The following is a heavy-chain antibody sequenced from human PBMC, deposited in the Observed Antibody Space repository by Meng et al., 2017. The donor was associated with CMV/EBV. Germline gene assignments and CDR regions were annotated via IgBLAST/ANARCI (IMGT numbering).Heavy chain of an antibody. J-gene: IGHJ6*02. D-gene: IGHD2-2*01. Sequence: GESLKISCAASGFTFSSDSMNWVRQAPGKGLEWVSSISSSSSYIYYADSVKGRFTISRDNAKNSLYLQMNSLRAEDTAVYYCARDGLECSSTSCDYYYYYGMDVWGQGTTVTVSS. V-gene: IGHV3-21*01. CDR1: GFTFSSDS. CDR2: ISSSSSYI. CDR3: ARDGLECSSTSCDYYYYYGMDV.